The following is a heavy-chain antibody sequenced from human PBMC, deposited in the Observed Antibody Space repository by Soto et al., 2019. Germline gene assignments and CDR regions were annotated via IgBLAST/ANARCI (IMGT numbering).Heavy chain of an antibody. CDR2: ISNSGATT. CDR1: GFTFSTYA. D-gene: IGHD7-27*01. CDR3: ARALGYAFDI. Sequence: PGGSLRLSCAASGFTFSTYAMTWVRQAPGKGLEWVSAISNSGATTYYADSVKGRFTISRDNSKNTLYLQMNTLRAEDTAVYYCARALGYAFDIWGQGTMVTVSS. J-gene: IGHJ3*02. V-gene: IGHV3-23*01.